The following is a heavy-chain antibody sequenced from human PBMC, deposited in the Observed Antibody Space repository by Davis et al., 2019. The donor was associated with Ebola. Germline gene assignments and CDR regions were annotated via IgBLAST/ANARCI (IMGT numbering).Heavy chain of an antibody. D-gene: IGHD4-17*01. CDR2: IYYSGNT. CDR1: DGSITSSTYY. CDR3: ASPGDYVRYFQH. Sequence: SETLSLTCSVSDGSITSSTYYWGWIRQPPGKGLEWIGTIYYSGNTYYNPSLKSRVTISVDTSKRQFSLKVSSVTAADTAVYYCASPGDYVRYFQHWGQGALVTVSS. V-gene: IGHV4-39*01. J-gene: IGHJ1*01.